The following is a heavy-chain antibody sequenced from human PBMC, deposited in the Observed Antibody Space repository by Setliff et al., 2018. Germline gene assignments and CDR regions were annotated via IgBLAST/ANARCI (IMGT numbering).Heavy chain of an antibody. D-gene: IGHD6-19*01. CDR3: AREVAGTYHYFDP. CDR2: IYFSGST. V-gene: IGHV4-30-4*08. CDR1: GGSIDSGDYY. J-gene: IGHJ5*02. Sequence: SETLSLTCTVSGGSIDSGDYYWNWIRQPPGKGLEWIGYIYFSGSTYYNPSLKSRVTLSLDTSKNQFSLKLNSVTAADTALYFCAREVAGTYHYFDPWGQGTLVTVPQ.